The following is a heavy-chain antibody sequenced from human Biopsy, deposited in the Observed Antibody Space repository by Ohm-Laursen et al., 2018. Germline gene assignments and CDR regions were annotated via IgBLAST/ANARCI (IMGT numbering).Heavy chain of an antibody. CDR1: GFTFSSYG. CDR2: LWYDGTNK. CDR3: ARPTNARAGGAPFDI. V-gene: IGHV3-33*08. Sequence: RSLRLSCAAFGFTFSSYGMHWVRQAPGKGLEWVAVLWYDGTNKYYADSVKGRFTISRDNSKNTLYLQTNSLRAEDTAMYYCARPTNARAGGAPFDIWGQGTMVTVSS. D-gene: IGHD1-1*01. J-gene: IGHJ3*02.